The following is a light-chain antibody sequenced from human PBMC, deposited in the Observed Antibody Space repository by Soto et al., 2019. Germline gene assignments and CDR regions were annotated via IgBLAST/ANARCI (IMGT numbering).Light chain of an antibody. Sequence: DIQMTQSPSSLSASVGDRVTISCRASQSISTYLNWYQQKPGKAPKLLIYASSRLQSGVPSRFRGSGSGTDFTLTITSLQPEDFAVYYCQQYDKWPLTFGGGTTVDIK. CDR3: QQYDKWPLT. J-gene: IGKJ4*01. CDR2: ASS. V-gene: IGKV1-39*01. CDR1: QSISTY.